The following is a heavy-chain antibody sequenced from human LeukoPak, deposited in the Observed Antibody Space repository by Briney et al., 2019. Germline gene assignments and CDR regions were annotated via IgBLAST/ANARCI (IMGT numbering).Heavy chain of an antibody. V-gene: IGHV4-4*07. D-gene: IGHD2-15*01. CDR2: IYTSGST. J-gene: IGHJ4*02. CDR1: GGSISSYY. CDR3: ARLYCSGGSCYSGYFDY. Sequence: SETLSLTCTVSGGSISSYYWSWIRQPAGKGLEWIGRIYTSGSTNYNPSLKSRVTISVDTSKNQFSLKLSSVTAADTAVYYCARLYCSGGSCYSGYFDYWGQGTLVTVSS.